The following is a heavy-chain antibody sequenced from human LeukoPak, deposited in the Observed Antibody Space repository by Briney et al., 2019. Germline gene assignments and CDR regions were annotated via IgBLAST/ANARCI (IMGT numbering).Heavy chain of an antibody. CDR2: IYYSGNT. J-gene: IGHJ6*03. Sequence: SETLSLTCTVSGGSISTYYWSWIRQPPGKGLEWIGYIYYSGNTNYNPSLKGRVTISVDTSKNQFSLRLSSVTAADTAVYYCARSPLYGGNPRSYYYYMDVWGKGTTVTVSS. V-gene: IGHV4-59*01. CDR3: ARSPLYGGNPRSYYYYMDV. D-gene: IGHD4-23*01. CDR1: GGSISTYY.